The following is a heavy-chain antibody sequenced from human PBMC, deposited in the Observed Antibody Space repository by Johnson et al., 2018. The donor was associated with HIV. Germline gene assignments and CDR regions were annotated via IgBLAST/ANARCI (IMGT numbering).Heavy chain of an antibody. CDR3: ARYSAGIVGGTEGFDI. D-gene: IGHD1-26*01. Sequence: QVQLVESGGGVVQPGRSLRLSCAASGFTFSSYGMHWVRQAPGKGLEWVAVIWYDGSNKYYADSVKGRFTIPRDNSKNTLYVQMNSLIAEDPAVYYCARYSAGIVGGTEGFDIWGQGTMVTVSS. CDR2: IWYDGSNK. J-gene: IGHJ3*02. V-gene: IGHV3-33*01. CDR1: GFTFSSYG.